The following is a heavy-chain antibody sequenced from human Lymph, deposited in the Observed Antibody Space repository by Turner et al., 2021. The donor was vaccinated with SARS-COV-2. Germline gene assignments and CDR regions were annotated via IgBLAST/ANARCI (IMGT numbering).Heavy chain of an antibody. Sequence: EVQLVRSGGGLVKPGGSLRLSCAASGFTFSSYSMNWVRQAPGKGLGWGSSITFTSSYIYDADSVKGRFTISRDNAKNSLYLQMNSLRAEATAVYYCARGPPDFPYYFDYWGQGTLVTVSS. CDR3: ARGPPDFPYYFDY. V-gene: IGHV3-21*01. CDR1: GFTFSSYS. J-gene: IGHJ4*02. CDR2: ITFTSSYI. D-gene: IGHD2-21*02.